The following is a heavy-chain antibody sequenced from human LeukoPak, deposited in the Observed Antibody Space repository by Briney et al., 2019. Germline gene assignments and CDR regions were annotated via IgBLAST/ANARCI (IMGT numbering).Heavy chain of an antibody. CDR2: IKQYGSEK. J-gene: IGHJ4*02. Sequence: VANIKQYGSEKYYVASGKGRFTISRDKDKNSLYLQMNSLRAEDTAVYYCASIAVAYYFDYWGQGTLVTVSS. CDR3: ASIAVAYYFDY. D-gene: IGHD6-19*01. V-gene: IGHV3-7*01.